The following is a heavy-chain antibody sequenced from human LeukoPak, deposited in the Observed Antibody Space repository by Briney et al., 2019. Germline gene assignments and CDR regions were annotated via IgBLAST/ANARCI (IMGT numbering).Heavy chain of an antibody. CDR1: GGSISSYY. CDR2: IYSSGST. CDR3: ARLPGTTGTTP. Sequence: PSETLSLTCTVSGGSISSYYWSWIRQPPGKGLEWIGYIYSSGSTTSNPSLTSRVTISVDTSKNQFSLKLSSVNAGDTAVYDCARLPGTTGTTPWGRGTLVTVSS. J-gene: IGHJ2*01. D-gene: IGHD1-1*01. V-gene: IGHV4-59*08.